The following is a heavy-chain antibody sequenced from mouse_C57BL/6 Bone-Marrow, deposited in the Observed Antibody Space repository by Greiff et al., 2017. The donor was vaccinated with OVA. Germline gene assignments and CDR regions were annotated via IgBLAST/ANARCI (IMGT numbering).Heavy chain of an antibody. CDR3: TTSGWGDYYAMDY. CDR1: GFNIKDDY. V-gene: IGHV14-4*01. CDR2: IDPENGDT. D-gene: IGHD2-3*01. J-gene: IGHJ4*01. Sequence: VQLQQSGAELVRPGASVKLSCTASGFNIKDDYMHWVKQRPEQGLEWIGWIDPENGDTEYASKFQGKATITADTSSNTAYLQLSSLTSEDTAVYYCTTSGWGDYYAMDYWGQGTSVTVSS.